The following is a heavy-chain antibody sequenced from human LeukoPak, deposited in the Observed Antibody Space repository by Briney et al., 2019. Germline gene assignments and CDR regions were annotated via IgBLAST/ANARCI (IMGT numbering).Heavy chain of an antibody. J-gene: IGHJ4*02. CDR1: GFTFSSYA. D-gene: IGHD6-13*01. Sequence: PGGSLRLSCAASGFTFSSYAMSWVRQAPGKGLEWVSAISGSGGGTYYADSVKGRFTISRDNSKNTLYLQMNSLRAEDTAVYYCAGRISLAAAANYWGQGTLVTVSS. V-gene: IGHV3-23*01. CDR2: ISGSGGGT. CDR3: AGRISLAAAANY.